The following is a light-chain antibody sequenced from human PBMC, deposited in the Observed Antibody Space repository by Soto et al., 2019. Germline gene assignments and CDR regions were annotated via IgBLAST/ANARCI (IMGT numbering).Light chain of an antibody. Sequence: QPVLTQSPSASASLGASVKLTCTLSSGHSSYAIAWHQQQPEKGPRYLMKLNSDGSHSKGDGIPDRFSGSSSGAERYLTISCLASEDQADYYCQTWGTGIVVFGGGTKLAVL. CDR2: LNSDGSH. J-gene: IGLJ2*01. CDR1: SGHSSYA. V-gene: IGLV4-69*01. CDR3: QTWGTGIVV.